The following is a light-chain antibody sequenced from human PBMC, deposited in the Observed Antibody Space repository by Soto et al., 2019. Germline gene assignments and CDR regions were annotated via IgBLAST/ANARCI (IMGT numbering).Light chain of an antibody. J-gene: IGKJ1*01. CDR3: QQYGSSPWT. CDR2: GAS. V-gene: IGKV3-20*01. Sequence: PGATATLSCRASESVASNYLAGYQQKPGQAPRLLIYGASSRATGIPDRFSGSVSGTDFTLSITRLQPEDCAVDYCQQYGSSPWTSGQGTKVEIK. CDR1: ESVASNY.